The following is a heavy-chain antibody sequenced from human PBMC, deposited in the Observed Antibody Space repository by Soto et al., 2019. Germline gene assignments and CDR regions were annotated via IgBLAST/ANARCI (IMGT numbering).Heavy chain of an antibody. CDR2: ISTRSDI. CDR3: AREETAWPLAYGLDV. Sequence: GGSLRPSCAASAFTFSGYSMNWVRQAPGKGLEWVASISTRSDIYYADSVKGRFTISRDSAKTSVSLQMNSLRAEDTAVYYCAREETAWPLAYGLDVWGQGTTVTVSS. J-gene: IGHJ6*02. V-gene: IGHV3-21*01. D-gene: IGHD2-21*02. CDR1: AFTFSGYS.